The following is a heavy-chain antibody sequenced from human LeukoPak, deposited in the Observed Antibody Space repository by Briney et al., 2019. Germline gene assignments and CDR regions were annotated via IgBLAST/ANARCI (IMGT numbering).Heavy chain of an antibody. J-gene: IGHJ4*02. CDR3: ARRDPFDY. V-gene: IGHV3-48*02. CDR1: GFTFSAYH. CDR2: ISSDRGTL. Sequence: GGSLRLSCASSGFTFSAYHMNWVRQAPGKGLEWISFISSDRGTLYYADSVKGRFTISRDNAANSLYLQMNNLRDEDTAVYYCARRDPFDYWGQGTMVTVSS.